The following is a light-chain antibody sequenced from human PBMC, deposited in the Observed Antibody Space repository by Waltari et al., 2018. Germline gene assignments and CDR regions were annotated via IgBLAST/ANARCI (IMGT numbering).Light chain of an antibody. Sequence: QSALTQPASVSGSPGQSITISCTGTSRDVGSFNLVSLYQHHPGKAPKLIIYEVTKRPSGVSNRFSGSKSANTASLTISGLQAEDEADYYCCSHAGSTTFRVFGGGTKLTVL. CDR1: SRDVGSFNL. J-gene: IGLJ3*02. V-gene: IGLV2-23*02. CDR2: EVT. CDR3: CSHAGSTTFRV.